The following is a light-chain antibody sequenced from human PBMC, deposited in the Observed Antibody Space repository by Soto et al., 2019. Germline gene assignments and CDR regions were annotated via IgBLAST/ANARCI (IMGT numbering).Light chain of an antibody. CDR3: RSYDSSLSGVV. Sequence: QSVLTQPPSVSGAPGQRVTISCTWSSSNIGAGYDVHWYQQLPGTAPKLLIYGNSNRPSGVPDRFSGSKSGTSASLAITGLQAEDEADYYCRSYDSSLSGVVFGGGTKLTVL. J-gene: IGLJ2*01. CDR2: GNS. V-gene: IGLV1-40*01. CDR1: SSNIGAGYD.